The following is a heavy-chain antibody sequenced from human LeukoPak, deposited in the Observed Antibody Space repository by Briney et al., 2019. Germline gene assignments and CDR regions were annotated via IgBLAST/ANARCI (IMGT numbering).Heavy chain of an antibody. CDR2: ISYDGSDE. CDR3: ARDFTPEWFDIH. D-gene: IGHD3-3*01. V-gene: IGHV3-30*04. J-gene: IGHJ4*02. Sequence: PGGSLRLSCVASGLAFSSYSMHWVRRAPGKGLEWVGVISYDGSDEYYTDSVKGRFTISRDNSKNTVYLQMNSLRADDTAVYYCARDFTPEWFDIHWGQGTLVTVS. CDR1: GLAFSSYS.